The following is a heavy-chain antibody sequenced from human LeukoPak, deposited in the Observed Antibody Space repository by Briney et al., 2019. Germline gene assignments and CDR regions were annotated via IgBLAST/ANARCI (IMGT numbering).Heavy chain of an antibody. Sequence: GGSLRLSCAASGFTFSSYAMSWVRQAPGKGLEWVSAISRSGGSTYYADSVKGRFTISRDNSKNTLYLQMNSLRAEDTAVYYCAKLCESSTSCRFRDYWGQGTLVTVSS. D-gene: IGHD2-2*01. J-gene: IGHJ4*02. V-gene: IGHV3-23*01. CDR1: GFTFSSYA. CDR2: ISRSGGST. CDR3: AKLCESSTSCRFRDY.